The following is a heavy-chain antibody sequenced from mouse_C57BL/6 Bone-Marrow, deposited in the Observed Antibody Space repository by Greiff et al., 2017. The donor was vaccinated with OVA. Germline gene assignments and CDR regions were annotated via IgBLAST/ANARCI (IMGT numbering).Heavy chain of an antibody. Sequence: EVKLVESGGGLVKPGGSLKLSCAASGFTFSSYTMSWVRQTPETRLEWVATISGGGGNTYYPDSVKGRFTISRDNAKNTLYLQMSSLRSEDTALYYCARHHSSGYVDYWGQGTTLTVSS. V-gene: IGHV5-9*01. CDR3: ARHHSSGYVDY. D-gene: IGHD3-2*02. J-gene: IGHJ2*01. CDR2: ISGGGGNT. CDR1: GFTFSSYT.